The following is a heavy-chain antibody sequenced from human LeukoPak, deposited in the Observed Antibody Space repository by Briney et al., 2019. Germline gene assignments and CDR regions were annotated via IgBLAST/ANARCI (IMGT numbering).Heavy chain of an antibody. Sequence: PGGSLRLSCAASGFTFSSYGMSWVRQAPGKGLEWVSAISGSGGRTHYADSVKGRFTISGDNSKNTLYLQMNSLRAEDTATYYCAKLSRGEPNDYWGQGTLVTVSS. J-gene: IGHJ4*02. CDR3: AKLSRGEPNDY. D-gene: IGHD4-17*01. CDR2: ISGSGGRT. CDR1: GFTFSSYG. V-gene: IGHV3-23*01.